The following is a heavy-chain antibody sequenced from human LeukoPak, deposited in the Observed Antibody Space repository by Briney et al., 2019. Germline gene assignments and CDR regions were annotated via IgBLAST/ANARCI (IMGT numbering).Heavy chain of an antibody. Sequence: AGGSLRLSCAASGFTFSSYAMHWVRQAPGKGLEWVAVISYDGSNKYYADSVKGRFTISRDNSKNTLYLQMNSLRAEDTAVYYYARVPYEKYSGYDTDYWGQGTLVTVSS. CDR2: ISYDGSNK. CDR3: ARVPYEKYSGYDTDY. CDR1: GFTFSSYA. D-gene: IGHD5-12*01. J-gene: IGHJ4*02. V-gene: IGHV3-30-3*01.